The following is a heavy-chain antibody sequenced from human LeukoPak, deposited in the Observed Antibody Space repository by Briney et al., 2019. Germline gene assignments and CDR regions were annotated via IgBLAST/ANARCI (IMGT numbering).Heavy chain of an antibody. CDR2: IYNIGST. Sequence: PSETLSLTCTVSGGSISSGSYYWSWIRQPAGKGLEWIGRIYNIGSTNYNPSLKSRVTISADTSKNQFSLKLSSVTAADTAVYYCARDQGSSGYYIDYWGQGTLVTVSS. V-gene: IGHV4-61*02. J-gene: IGHJ4*02. CDR1: GGSISSGSYY. D-gene: IGHD3-22*01. CDR3: ARDQGSSGYYIDY.